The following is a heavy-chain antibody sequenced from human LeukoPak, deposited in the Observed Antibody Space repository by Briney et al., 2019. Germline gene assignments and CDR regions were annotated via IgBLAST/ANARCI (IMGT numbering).Heavy chain of an antibody. CDR2: IYHSGST. CDR3: AREWGSGSYLDY. CDR1: GGSITSGVYY. D-gene: IGHD3-10*01. J-gene: IGHJ4*02. Sequence: PSETLSLTCTVSGGSITSGVYYWSWIRQHPGKGLEWIGYIYHSGSTYYNPSLKSRVTISVDTSKNQFSLNLSSVTAADTAVYYCAREWGSGSYLDYWGQGTLVTVSS. V-gene: IGHV4-31*03.